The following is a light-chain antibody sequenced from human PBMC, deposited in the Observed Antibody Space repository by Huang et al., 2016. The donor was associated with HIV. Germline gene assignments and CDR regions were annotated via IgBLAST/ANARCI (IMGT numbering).Light chain of an antibody. CDR1: QSLLCSNGYNY. CDR2: LAS. CDR3: MQGLQTPQT. J-gene: IGKJ1*01. Sequence: DIVLTQSPLSLPVTPGEPASISCRSSQSLLCSNGYNYLHWYLQKPGHSPQLVISLASNRASGVPDRFSGSGSGTDFTLKISRVEAEDVGVYYCMQGLQTPQTFGQGTKVEIK. V-gene: IGKV2-28*01.